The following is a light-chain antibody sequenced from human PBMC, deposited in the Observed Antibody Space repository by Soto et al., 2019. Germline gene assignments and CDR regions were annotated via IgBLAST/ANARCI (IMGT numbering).Light chain of an antibody. CDR1: QGISNY. Sequence: AIRMTQSPSSLSASTGDRVTITCRASQGISNYLAWYQQKPEKAPKLLIYAASTLQSGVPSRFSGSGSGTDFTLTISRLQSEDFATYYCQQYYSYPRWKFGQGTKVDIK. V-gene: IGKV1-8*01. CDR2: AAS. CDR3: QQYYSYPRWK. J-gene: IGKJ1*01.